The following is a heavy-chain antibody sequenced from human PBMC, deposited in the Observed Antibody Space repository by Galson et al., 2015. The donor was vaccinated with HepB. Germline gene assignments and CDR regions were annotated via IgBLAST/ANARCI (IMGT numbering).Heavy chain of an antibody. J-gene: IGHJ4*02. V-gene: IGHV1-3*01. CDR3: ARDLPYGGSRGGFDY. CDR1: GYTFTSYA. CDR2: INAGNGNT. D-gene: IGHD4-23*01. Sequence: SVKVSCKASGYTFTSYAMHWVRQAPGQRLEWMGWINAGNGNTKYSQKFQGRVTITRDTSASTAYMELSSLRSEDTAVCYCARDLPYGGSRGGFDYWGQGTLVTVSS.